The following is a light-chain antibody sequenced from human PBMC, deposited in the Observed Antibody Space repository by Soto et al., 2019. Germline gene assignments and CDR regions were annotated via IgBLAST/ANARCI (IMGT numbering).Light chain of an antibody. CDR1: SSDVGSYNH. V-gene: IGLV2-23*02. Sequence: QSVLTQPASVSGSPGQSITISCTGTSSDVGSYNHVSWYQQHPGKAPKLMIYEVSKRPSGVSNRFSGSKSGNTASLTISGLQAEDEADYYCCSYAGSSTPVVFGGGTKLTVL. CDR3: CSYAGSSTPVV. J-gene: IGLJ2*01. CDR2: EVS.